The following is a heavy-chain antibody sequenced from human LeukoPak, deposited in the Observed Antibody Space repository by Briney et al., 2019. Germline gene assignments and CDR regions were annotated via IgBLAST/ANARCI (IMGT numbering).Heavy chain of an antibody. Sequence: SETLSLTCTVSGYSISSGYYWGWIRQPPGKGLEWIGSIYHSGSTYYNPSLKSRVTISVDTSKNQFSLKLSSVTAADTAVYYCARKNGFRYDAFDIWGQGTMVTVSS. CDR3: ARKNGFRYDAFDI. J-gene: IGHJ3*02. D-gene: IGHD3-9*01. V-gene: IGHV4-38-2*02. CDR1: GYSISSGYY. CDR2: IYHSGST.